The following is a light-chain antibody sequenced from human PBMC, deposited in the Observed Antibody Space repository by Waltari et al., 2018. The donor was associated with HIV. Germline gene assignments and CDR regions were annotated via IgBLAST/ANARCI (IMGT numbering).Light chain of an antibody. Sequence: NFMLTQPHSVSESPGKTVTISCTRSSGTFASNYVQWYQQRPCSSPTTVIYEDDQRPAGVPDRFSGSSDSSSNSASLTISGLKTEDEAEYYCQSYDSNNNWVFGGGTKLTVL. CDR2: EDD. CDR3: QSYDSNNNWV. J-gene: IGLJ3*02. CDR1: SGTFASNY. V-gene: IGLV6-57*01.